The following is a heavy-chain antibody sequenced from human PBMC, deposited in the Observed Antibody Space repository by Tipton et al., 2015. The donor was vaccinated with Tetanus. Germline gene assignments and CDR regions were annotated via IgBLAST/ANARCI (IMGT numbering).Heavy chain of an antibody. D-gene: IGHD3-22*01. Sequence: TLSLTCNVSGAAISSSGXXWGWFRQPPGKGLEWTGDIYYTGNTNYNPSLRSRITMSVDRSNNQVFLKLNSVTAADSAVYYCVRLWGYYYDSSGYPDYWGQGALVTVSS. CDR3: VRLWGYYYDSSGYPDY. J-gene: IGHJ4*02. CDR2: IYYTGNT. V-gene: IGHV4-61*05. CDR1: GAAISSSGXX.